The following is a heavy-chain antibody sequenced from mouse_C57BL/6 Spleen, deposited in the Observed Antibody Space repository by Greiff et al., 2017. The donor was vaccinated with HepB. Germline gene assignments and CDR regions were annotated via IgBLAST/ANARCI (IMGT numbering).Heavy chain of an antibody. CDR1: GYTFTSYW. D-gene: IGHD2-3*01. CDR3: ARGDGRYYAMDY. Sequence: QVQLQQSGAELVKPGASVKLSCKASGYTFTSYWMHWVKQRPGQGLEWIGMIHPNSGSTNYNEKFKSKATLTVDKSSSTAYMQLSSLTSEDSAVYYCARGDGRYYAMDYWGQGTSVTVSS. J-gene: IGHJ4*01. CDR2: IHPNSGST. V-gene: IGHV1-64*01.